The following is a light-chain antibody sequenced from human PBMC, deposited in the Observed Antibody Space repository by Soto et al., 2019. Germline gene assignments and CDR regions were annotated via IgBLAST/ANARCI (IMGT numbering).Light chain of an antibody. CDR1: QAISSF. Sequence: DIQMTQSPSTLSASLGERVTITCRASQAISSFVAWYQQKPGKVPQLLIFDASTLHTGVPSRFSGSGSATDFTLTISSLQPEDVALYYCQQSSNCPRTFGGGTKLEI. J-gene: IGKJ4*01. V-gene: IGKV1-27*01. CDR2: DAS. CDR3: QQSSNCPRT.